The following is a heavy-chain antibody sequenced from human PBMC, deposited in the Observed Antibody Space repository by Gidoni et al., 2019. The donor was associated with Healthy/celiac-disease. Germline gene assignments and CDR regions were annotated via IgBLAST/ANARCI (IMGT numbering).Heavy chain of an antibody. CDR3: ASLEMGRWYYFDY. CDR2: INAGNGNT. Sequence: QVQLVQSGAEVKKPGASWKVSCKASGYHFTSYAMHWVRQAPGQRLEWMGWINAGNGNTKYSQKFQGRVTITRDTSASTAYMELSSLRSEDTAVYYCASLEMGRWYYFDYWGQGTLVTVSS. D-gene: IGHD1-26*01. J-gene: IGHJ4*02. V-gene: IGHV1-3*01. CDR1: GYHFTSYA.